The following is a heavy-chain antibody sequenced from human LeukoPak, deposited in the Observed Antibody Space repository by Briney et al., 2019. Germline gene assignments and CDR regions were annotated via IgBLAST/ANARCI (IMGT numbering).Heavy chain of an antibody. CDR2: IWYDGGNK. V-gene: IGHV3-33*01. Sequence: GGSLRLSCAASGFTFSSYGMHWVRQAPGKGLEWVAVIWYDGGNKYYADSVKGRSTISRDNSKNTLYLQMNSLRAEDTAVYDCARDYFSGGGCYLWYYYGMDVWGQRTTVTVSS. D-gene: IGHD2-15*01. CDR3: ARDYFSGGGCYLWYYYGMDV. J-gene: IGHJ6*02. CDR1: GFTFSSYG.